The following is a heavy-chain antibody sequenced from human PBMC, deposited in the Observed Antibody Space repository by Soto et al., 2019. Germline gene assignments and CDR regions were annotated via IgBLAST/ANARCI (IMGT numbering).Heavy chain of an antibody. CDR2: IIPIFGTA. CDR3: ATVWGTWFRSGSYYGMDV. J-gene: IGHJ6*02. CDR1: GGTFSSYA. V-gene: IGHV1-69*12. D-gene: IGHD3-10*01. Sequence: QVQLVQSGAEVKKPGSSVKVSCKASGGTFSSYAISWVRQAPGQGLEWMGGIIPIFGTANYAQKFQGRVTIAADESTSTAYMELSSLRSEDTAVYYCATVWGTWFRSGSYYGMDVWGQGTTVTVSS.